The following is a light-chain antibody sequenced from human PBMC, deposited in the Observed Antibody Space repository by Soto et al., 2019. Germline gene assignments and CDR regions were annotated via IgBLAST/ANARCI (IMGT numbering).Light chain of an antibody. V-gene: IGLV2-14*01. J-gene: IGLJ1*01. CDR1: SSDVGGYNY. CDR3: TSYTSSSTYV. Sequence: QSALTQPASVSGSPGQSITISCTGTSSDVGGYNYVSWYQQHPGKAPRFLIYDASNRPSGVSNRFSGSKSGATASLTISGLQAEDEADYYCTSYTSSSTYVFGTGTKVTVL. CDR2: DAS.